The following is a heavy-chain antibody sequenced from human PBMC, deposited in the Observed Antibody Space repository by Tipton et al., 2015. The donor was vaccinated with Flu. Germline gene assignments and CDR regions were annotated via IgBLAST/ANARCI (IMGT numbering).Heavy chain of an antibody. CDR3: AREGAAYRNGLGRFDS. CDR1: GDSISSSNYY. CDR2: IYTSGNT. D-gene: IGHD3-10*01. Sequence: TLSLTCTVSGDSISSSNYYWTWIRQPAGKRLEWIGRIYTSGNTKYNPSLQSRVTISVDTSKNQFSLKLTSVTAADTAIYFCAREGAAYRNGLGRFDSWGQGILVTVSS. V-gene: IGHV4-61*02. J-gene: IGHJ4*02.